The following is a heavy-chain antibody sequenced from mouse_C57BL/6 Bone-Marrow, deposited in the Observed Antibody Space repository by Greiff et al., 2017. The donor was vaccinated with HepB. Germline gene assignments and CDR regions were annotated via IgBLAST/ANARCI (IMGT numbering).Heavy chain of an antibody. D-gene: IGHD1-1*01. J-gene: IGHJ2*01. Sequence: QVQLKESGAELVRPGTSVKVSCKASGYAFTNYLIEWVKQRPGQGLEWIGVINPGSGGTNYNEKFKGKATLTADKSSSTAYMQLSSLTSEDSAVYFCARDYYGSSYFDYWGQGTTLTVSS. CDR2: INPGSGGT. CDR1: GYAFTNYL. V-gene: IGHV1-54*01. CDR3: ARDYYGSSYFDY.